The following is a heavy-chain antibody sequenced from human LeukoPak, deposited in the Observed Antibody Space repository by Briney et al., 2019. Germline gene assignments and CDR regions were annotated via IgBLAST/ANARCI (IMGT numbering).Heavy chain of an antibody. CDR1: GGSLSNSAYY. CDR2: IYDRGTA. Sequence: PSQTLSLTCTVSGGSLSNSAYYWGWIRQPPGKGLELIGSIYDRGTAHSNPSLESRATLSARPSKNQFSLRLSSVTAADTAIYFCARRVLLWFGKSQYYFDYWGQGTLVTVSS. D-gene: IGHD3-10*01. J-gene: IGHJ4*02. V-gene: IGHV4-39*01. CDR3: ARRVLLWFGKSQYYFDY.